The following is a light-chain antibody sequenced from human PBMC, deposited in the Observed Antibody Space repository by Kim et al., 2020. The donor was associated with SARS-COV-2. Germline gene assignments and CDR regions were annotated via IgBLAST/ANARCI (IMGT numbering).Light chain of an antibody. CDR3: QQYNNWPPT. J-gene: IGKJ1*01. CDR1: QSVSCN. V-gene: IGKV3-15*01. Sequence: VSPGESATLYCRASQSVSCNLAWYQQKPGQAPRPLIYGASTRATGIPARFSGSGSGTDFTLTINSLQSEDFALYFCQQYNNWPPTFGQGTKVEIK. CDR2: GAS.